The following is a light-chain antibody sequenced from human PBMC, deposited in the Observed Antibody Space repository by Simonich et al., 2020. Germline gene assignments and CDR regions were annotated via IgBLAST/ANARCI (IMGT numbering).Light chain of an antibody. V-gene: IGKV3-15*01. CDR3: QQYNNWPPYT. J-gene: IGKJ2*01. CDR2: GAS. CDR1: QSVSRN. Sequence: EIMMTQSPATLSVAPGERATLSCRASQSVSRNLTWYQQKPCQAPRLLIYGASTRATGIPARFSGSGSGTEFTLTISSMQSEDFAVYYCQQYNNWPPYTFGQGTKLEIK.